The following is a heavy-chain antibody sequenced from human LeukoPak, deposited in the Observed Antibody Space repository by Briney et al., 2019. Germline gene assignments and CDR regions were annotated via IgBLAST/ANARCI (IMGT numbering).Heavy chain of an antibody. Sequence: SVRVSSKASGGTFSSYAISWLRQAPGQGLEWMGRIIPILGIANYAQKFQGRVTITADKSTRTAYMELSSPSSDDTAVHYCARDRKESATNGALSLAEFDPWGQGTLVTVSS. CDR3: ARDRKESATNGALSLAEFDP. V-gene: IGHV1-69*04. D-gene: IGHD2-8*01. CDR1: GGTFSSYA. CDR2: IIPILGIA. J-gene: IGHJ5*02.